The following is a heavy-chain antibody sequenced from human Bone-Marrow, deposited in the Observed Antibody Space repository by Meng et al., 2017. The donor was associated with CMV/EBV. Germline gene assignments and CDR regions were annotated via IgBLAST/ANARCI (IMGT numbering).Heavy chain of an antibody. CDR2: ISSSGSTI. CDR3: ARDSGYYYDSSGYYYQFDY. V-gene: IGHV3-11*01. J-gene: IGHJ4*02. Sequence: FSEYYMGWIRQAPGKGLEWVSYISSSGSTIYYADSVKGRFTISRDNAKNSLYLQMNSLRAEDTAVYYCARDSGYYYDSSGYYYQFDYWGQGTLVTVSS. CDR1: FSEYY. D-gene: IGHD3-22*01.